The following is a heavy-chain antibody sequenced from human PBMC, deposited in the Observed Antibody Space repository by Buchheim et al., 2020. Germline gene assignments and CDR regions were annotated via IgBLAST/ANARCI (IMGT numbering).Heavy chain of an antibody. V-gene: IGHV4-39*01. CDR2: IYYSGNT. J-gene: IGHJ5*02. CDR3: ARSRGYYYETSSHDWFDT. D-gene: IGHD3-22*01. CDR1: GVPISSSSDY. Sequence: QLQLQEAGPGLVMPSETLSLTCTVSGVPISSSSDYWTWIRQPPGKGLEWIGTIYYSGNTYYKPSLRSRVTVSVDTSKNQFSLQVFSVTASDTAVDYCARSRGYYYETSSHDWFDTWGQGIL.